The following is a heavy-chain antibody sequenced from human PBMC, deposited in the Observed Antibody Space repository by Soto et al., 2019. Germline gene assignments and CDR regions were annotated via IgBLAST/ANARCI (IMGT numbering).Heavy chain of an antibody. CDR1: GGSISSYY. J-gene: IGHJ5*02. V-gene: IGHV4-59*01. D-gene: IGHD3-3*01. Sequence: SETLSLTCTVSGGSISSYYWSWIRQPPGKGLEWIGYIYYSGSTDYNPSLKSRVTISVDTSKNQFSLKLSSVTAADTAVYYCARGGDDFWSGYYNGPNNWFDPWGRGTLVTVSS. CDR3: ARGGDDFWSGYYNGPNNWFDP. CDR2: IYYSGST.